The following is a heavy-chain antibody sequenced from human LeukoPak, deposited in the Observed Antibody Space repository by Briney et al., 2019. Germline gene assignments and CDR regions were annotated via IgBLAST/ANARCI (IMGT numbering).Heavy chain of an antibody. D-gene: IGHD3-10*01. CDR2: IYYDGNNK. CDR3: ARWGSGRTSDY. V-gene: IGHV3-33*01. J-gene: IGHJ1*01. Sequence: GVSLRLSCAASGFTFSSNGMHWVRQAPGKGLEWVAVIYYDGNNKYYADSVKGRFSISRDNSNNMLYLQMNSLRVEDSAMYYCARWGSGRTSDYWGQGTLVTVSS. CDR1: GFTFSSNG.